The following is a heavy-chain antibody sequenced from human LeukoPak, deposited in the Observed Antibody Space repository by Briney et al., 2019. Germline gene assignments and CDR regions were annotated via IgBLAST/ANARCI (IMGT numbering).Heavy chain of an antibody. V-gene: IGHV1-69*13. Sequence: SVKVSCKTSGGTFSSYTISWVRLAPGQGLEWMGGVFPLFGTANYAQKFQGRVTITADESTSTVYMELSSLRSEDTAVYYCARNRRVVRGVIIVENYYYYMDVWGKGTTVTISS. CDR2: VFPLFGTA. J-gene: IGHJ6*03. CDR1: GGTFSSYT. CDR3: ARNRRVVRGVIIVENYYYYMDV. D-gene: IGHD3-10*01.